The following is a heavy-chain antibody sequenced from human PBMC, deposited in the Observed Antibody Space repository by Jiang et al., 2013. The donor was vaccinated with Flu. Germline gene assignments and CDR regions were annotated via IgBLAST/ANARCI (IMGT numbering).Heavy chain of an antibody. CDR3: ARTPWGSGSYPYYFDY. D-gene: IGHD3-10*01. J-gene: IGHJ4*02. CDR2: IDWEDDE. V-gene: IGHV2-70*11. CDR1: LNTGGMC. Sequence: LNTGGMCVSWIRQPPGKALEWLARIDWEDDEYYSRSLKTRLTISKDTSKHQVVLTMTNMDPGDTATYYCARTPWGSGSYPYYFDYWGQGMLVTVSS.